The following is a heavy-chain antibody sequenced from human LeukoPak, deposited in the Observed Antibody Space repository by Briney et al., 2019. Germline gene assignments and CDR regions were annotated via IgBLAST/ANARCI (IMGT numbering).Heavy chain of an antibody. J-gene: IGHJ2*01. D-gene: IGHD3-3*01. CDR3: ARSWGFWSGNWYFDL. CDR2: INPNSGGT. Sequence: GASVKVSCKASGYTFTGYYMHWVRQAPGQGLEWMGWINPNSGGTNYAQKLRGRVTMTRDTSISTAYMELSRLRSDDTAVYYCARSWGFWSGNWYFDLWGRGTLVTVSS. V-gene: IGHV1-2*02. CDR1: GYTFTGYY.